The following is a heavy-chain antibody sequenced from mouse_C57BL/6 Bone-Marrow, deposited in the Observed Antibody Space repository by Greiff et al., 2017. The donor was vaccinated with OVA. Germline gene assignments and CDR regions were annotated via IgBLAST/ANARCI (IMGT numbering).Heavy chain of an antibody. CDR1: GFTFSSYA. Sequence: EVQLVESGGGLVKPGGSLKLSCAASGFTFSSYAMSWVRQTPEKRLEWVATISDGGRYTYYPDNVKGRFTISRDNAKNNLYLQMSHLKSEDTAMYYCAGVRRYFDVWGTGTTVTVSS. J-gene: IGHJ1*03. V-gene: IGHV5-4*01. CDR2: ISDGGRYT. CDR3: AGVRRYFDV. D-gene: IGHD2-14*01.